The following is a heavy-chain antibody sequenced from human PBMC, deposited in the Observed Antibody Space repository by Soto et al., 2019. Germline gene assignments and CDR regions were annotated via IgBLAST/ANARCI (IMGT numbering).Heavy chain of an antibody. Sequence: QVQLQESGPGLVKPSETLSLTCTVSGVSITYSYWNWVRQPPGKGLEWMGFIYYSGSIKYNPSLEGRGTISVYTAKNQLSLQLTAVTATDTSVFYCARGGGSFSSGWYYDYWGQGTLVTVSS. CDR1: GVSITYSY. J-gene: IGHJ4*02. D-gene: IGHD6-19*01. CDR3: ARGGGSFSSGWYYDY. V-gene: IGHV4-59*08. CDR2: IYYSGSI.